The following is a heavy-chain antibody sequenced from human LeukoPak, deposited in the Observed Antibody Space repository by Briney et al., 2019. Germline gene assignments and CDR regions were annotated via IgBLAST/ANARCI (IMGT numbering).Heavy chain of an antibody. Sequence: PETLSLTCAVYGGSFSGYYWSCIRQPPGKGLEWIGEINHSGSTNYNPSLKSRVTISVDTSKNQFSLKLSSVTAADTAVYYCARTKYYYDSPGVYWGQGSLVTVSS. CDR2: INHSGST. CDR1: GGSFSGYY. CDR3: ARTKYYYDSPGVY. V-gene: IGHV4-34*01. J-gene: IGHJ4*02. D-gene: IGHD3-22*01.